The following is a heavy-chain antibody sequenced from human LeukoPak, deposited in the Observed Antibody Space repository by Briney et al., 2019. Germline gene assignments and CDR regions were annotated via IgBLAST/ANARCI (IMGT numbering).Heavy chain of an antibody. V-gene: IGHV3-30-3*01. Sequence: GGSLRLSCAASGFTFSSYAMHWVRQAPGKGLEWVAVISYDGSNKYYADSVKGRFTIPRDNSKNTLYLQMNSLTAEDTAVYYCAREYYDLYYYYYGMDVWGQGTTVTVSS. CDR3: AREYYDLYYYYYGMDV. D-gene: IGHD3-22*01. CDR2: ISYDGSNK. CDR1: GFTFSSYA. J-gene: IGHJ6*02.